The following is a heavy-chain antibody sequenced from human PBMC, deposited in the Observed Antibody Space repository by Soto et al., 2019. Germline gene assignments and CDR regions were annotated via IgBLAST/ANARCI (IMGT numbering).Heavy chain of an antibody. J-gene: IGHJ3*02. CDR1: GFAFSTYG. CDR3: AKEFQWELHAFDI. D-gene: IGHD1-26*01. V-gene: IGHV3-30*02. CDR2: MGNDGITT. Sequence: VGSLRLSCTASGFAFSTYGMHWVRQAPGKGLEWVAVMGNDGITTFYADSVKGRFTISRDNSKNTLFLQMNSLRADDTAVYYCAKEFQWELHAFDIWGQGTMVTVSS.